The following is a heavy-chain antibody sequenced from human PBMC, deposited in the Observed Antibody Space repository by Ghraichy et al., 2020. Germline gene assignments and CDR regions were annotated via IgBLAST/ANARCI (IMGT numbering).Heavy chain of an antibody. J-gene: IGHJ4*02. V-gene: IGHV4-39*01. CDR3: ARRPRMRTVATKE. Sequence: SETLYLTCTVSGDSISSRTYYWGWIRQPPGKGLEWIGAIYYSGSTSYNPSLKSRVTMSVDTSKNQFSPKLSSVTAADSAVYYCARRPRMRTVATKEWGQGTLVIVSS. CDR1: GDSISSRTYY. CDR2: IYYSGST. D-gene: IGHD5-12*01.